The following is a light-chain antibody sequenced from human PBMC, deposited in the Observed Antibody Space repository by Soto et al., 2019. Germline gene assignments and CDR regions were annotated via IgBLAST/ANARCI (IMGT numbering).Light chain of an antibody. CDR1: SSDVGGYNY. J-gene: IGLJ2*01. CDR2: EVS. CDR3: SSYTTSSTVV. Sequence: QSALTQPASVSGSPGQSITISCTGTSSDVGGYNYVSWYQQHPGKAPKLIIYEVSNRPSGVSYRFSGSKSGNTASLTISGLQAEDEADYYCSSYTTSSTVVFGGGTKVTVL. V-gene: IGLV2-14*01.